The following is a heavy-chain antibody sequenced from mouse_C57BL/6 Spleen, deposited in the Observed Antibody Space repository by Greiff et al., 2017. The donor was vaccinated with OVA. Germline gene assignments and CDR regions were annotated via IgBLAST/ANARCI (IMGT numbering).Heavy chain of an antibody. Sequence: QVQLQQSGAELVKPGASVKISCKASGYAFSSYWMNWVKQRPGKGLEWIGQIYPGDGDTNYNGKFKGKATLTADKSSSTAYMQLSSLTSEDSAVYFCAYGNYGGGNFDYWGQGTTLTVSS. CDR1: GYAFSSYW. CDR2: IYPGDGDT. CDR3: AYGNYGGGNFDY. D-gene: IGHD2-1*01. V-gene: IGHV1-80*01. J-gene: IGHJ2*01.